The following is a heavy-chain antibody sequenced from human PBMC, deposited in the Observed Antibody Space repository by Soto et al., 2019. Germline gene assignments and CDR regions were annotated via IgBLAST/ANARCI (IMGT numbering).Heavy chain of an antibody. Sequence: GGSLRLSCAASGFTFDDYAMHWVRQAPGKGLEWDSGISWNSGSIGYADSVKGRFTISRDNAKNSLYLQMNSLRAEDTALYYCANYIGGGYCSSTSCYRGYYFDYWGQGTLVTVSS. D-gene: IGHD2-2*02. V-gene: IGHV3-9*01. CDR2: ISWNSGSI. CDR3: ANYIGGGYCSSTSCYRGYYFDY. CDR1: GFTFDDYA. J-gene: IGHJ4*02.